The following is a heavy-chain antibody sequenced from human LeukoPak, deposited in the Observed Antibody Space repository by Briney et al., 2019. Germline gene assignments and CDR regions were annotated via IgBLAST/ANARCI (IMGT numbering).Heavy chain of an antibody. CDR3: ARRGGHGGSFDY. Sequence: SETLSRTCTVSGGSISSYYWSWIRQPPGKGLEWIGYIYYSGSGSTNYNPSLKSRVSISVDTSKNHFSLKLSSVTAADTAVYYCARRGGHGGSFDYWGQGTLVTVSS. V-gene: IGHV4-59*08. CDR2: IYYSGSGST. CDR1: GGSISSYY. D-gene: IGHD4-23*01. J-gene: IGHJ4*02.